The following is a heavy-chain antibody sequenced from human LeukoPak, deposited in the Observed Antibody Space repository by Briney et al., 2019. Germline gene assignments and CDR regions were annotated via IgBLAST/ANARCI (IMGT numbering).Heavy chain of an antibody. CDR2: IYTSGST. CDR3: AIGGSTRAYYYYMDV. J-gene: IGHJ6*03. D-gene: IGHD2-2*01. CDR1: GGSISSGGYY. V-gene: IGHV4-61*02. Sequence: SETLSLTCTVSGGSISSGGYYWNWIRQSPGKGLEWIGRIYTSGSTNYNPSLKSRVTMLVDTSKNQFSLKLSSVTAADTAVYYCAIGGSTRAYYYYMDVWGKGTTVTVSS.